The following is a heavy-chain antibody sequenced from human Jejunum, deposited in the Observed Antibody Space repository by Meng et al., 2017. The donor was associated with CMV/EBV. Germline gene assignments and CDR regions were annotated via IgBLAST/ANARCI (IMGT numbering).Heavy chain of an antibody. CDR2: IYYTGTT. Sequence: QVQLQESGPGLVKPSETLSLTCTVSGGSISSSYWSWIRQPPGKGLEWIGYIYYTGTTNYNPSLKSRVTTSLDTSKNQFSLKLTSMTAADTAVYYCARGAGWYAFWGQGTLVTVSS. CDR1: GGSISSSY. V-gene: IGHV4-59*01. J-gene: IGHJ5*01. CDR3: ARGAGWYAF.